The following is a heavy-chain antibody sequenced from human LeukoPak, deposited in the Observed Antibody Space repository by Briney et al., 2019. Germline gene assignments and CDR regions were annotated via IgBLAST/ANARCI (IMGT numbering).Heavy chain of an antibody. CDR2: IYTSGST. J-gene: IGHJ4*02. CDR1: GGSISSYY. Sequence: SETLSLTCTVSGGSISSYYWSWIRQHAGKGLEWIGRIYTSGSTNYNPSLKSRVTMSVDTSKNQFSLKLSSVTAADTAVYYCARGGKYYYDSSGYYSFDYWGQGTLVTVSS. CDR3: ARGGKYYYDSSGYYSFDY. D-gene: IGHD3-22*01. V-gene: IGHV4-4*07.